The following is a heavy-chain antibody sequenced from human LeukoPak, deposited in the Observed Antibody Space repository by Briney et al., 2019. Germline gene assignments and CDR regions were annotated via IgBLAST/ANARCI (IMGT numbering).Heavy chain of an antibody. V-gene: IGHV1-18*01. J-gene: IGHJ5*02. CDR1: GYTFTSYD. CDR2: ISAYNGNT. D-gene: IGHD3-3*01. Sequence: ASVKVSCKASGYTFTSYDINWVRQAPGQGLEWMGWISAYNGNTNYAQKLQGRVTMTTDTSTSTACMELRSLRSDDTAVYYCARSGHWGSGYYHLWGQGTLVTVSS. CDR3: ARSGHWGSGYYHL.